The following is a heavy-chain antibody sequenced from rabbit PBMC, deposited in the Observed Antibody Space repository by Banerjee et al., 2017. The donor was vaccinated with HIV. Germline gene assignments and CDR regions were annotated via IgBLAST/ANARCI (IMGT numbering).Heavy chain of an antibody. CDR2: IYAGASGRT. CDR3: ARGHNYDDFGDWDAFDP. Sequence: QEQLVESGGGLVQPEGSLTLTCTASGFSFSSSYYMCWVRQAPGKGLEWIGCIYAGASGRTYYASWVNGRFTISKTSSTTVTLQMTSLTAADTATYFCARGHNYDDFGDWDAFDPWGQGTLVTVS. V-gene: IGHV1S45*01. J-gene: IGHJ2*01. D-gene: IGHD2-1*01. CDR1: GFSFSSSYY.